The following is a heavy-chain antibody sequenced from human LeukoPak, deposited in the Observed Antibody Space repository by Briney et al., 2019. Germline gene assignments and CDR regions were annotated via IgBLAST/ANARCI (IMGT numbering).Heavy chain of an antibody. CDR3: ARTTGTSGHYMDV. CDR2: IYHSGST. Sequence: SETLSLTCAVSGYSISSGYYWGWIRQPPGKGLEWIGSIYHSGSTYYNPSLKSRVTISVDTSKNQFSLKLSSVTAADTAVYYCARTTGTSGHYMDVWGKGTTVTVSS. V-gene: IGHV4-38-2*01. D-gene: IGHD1-1*01. J-gene: IGHJ6*03. CDR1: GYSISSGYY.